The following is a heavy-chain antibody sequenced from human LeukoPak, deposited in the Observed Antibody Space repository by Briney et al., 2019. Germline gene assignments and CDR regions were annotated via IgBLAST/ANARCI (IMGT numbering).Heavy chain of an antibody. Sequence: GGSLRLSCAASRFTFSINWISWVPRAPGKGRGWVANINKDGSEKYYVESVKGRFIISRDNAKNSLYLQMNSLRAEDTAVYFCARDPSLVAPPYWGQGTLVTVSS. CDR1: RFTFSINW. CDR2: INKDGSEK. D-gene: IGHD2-8*02. J-gene: IGHJ4*02. CDR3: ARDPSLVAPPY. V-gene: IGHV3-7*01.